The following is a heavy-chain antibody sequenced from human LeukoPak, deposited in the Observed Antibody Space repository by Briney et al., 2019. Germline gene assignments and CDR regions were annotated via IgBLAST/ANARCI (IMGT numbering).Heavy chain of an antibody. CDR1: GYTFTGYG. CDR2: ISAYNGNT. V-gene: IGHV1-18*01. Sequence: ASVKVSCKASGYTFTGYGISWVRQAPGQGLERMGWISAYNGNTNYAQKLQGRVTMTTDTSTSTAYMELRSLRSDDTAVYFCARGPQKAYDFVSGSYRYHFDYWGQGTLVTVSS. J-gene: IGHJ4*02. CDR3: ARGPQKAYDFVSGSYRYHFDY. D-gene: IGHD3-16*02.